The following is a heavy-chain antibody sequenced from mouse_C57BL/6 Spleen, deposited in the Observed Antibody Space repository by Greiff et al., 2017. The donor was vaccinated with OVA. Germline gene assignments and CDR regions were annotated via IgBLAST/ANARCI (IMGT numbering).Heavy chain of an antibody. CDR1: GYTFTDYN. J-gene: IGHJ1*03. Sequence: EVQLQQSGPELVKPGASVKMSCKASGYTFTDYNMHWVKQSHGKSLEWIGYINPNNGGTSYNQTFKGKATLTVNKSYSTTYRELRSLTSEDSEVYYCARGDWDEGYFDVWGTGTTVTVSS. V-gene: IGHV1-22*01. D-gene: IGHD4-1*01. CDR2: INPNNGGT. CDR3: ARGDWDEGYFDV.